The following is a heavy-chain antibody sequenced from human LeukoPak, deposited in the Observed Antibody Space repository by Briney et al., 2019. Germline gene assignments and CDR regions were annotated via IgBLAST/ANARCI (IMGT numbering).Heavy chain of an antibody. J-gene: IGHJ4*02. D-gene: IGHD6-19*01. CDR3: AHRTYSSAWYGY. CDR2: IYGNDEK. V-gene: IGHV2-5*01. Sequence: SGPTLVKPTQALTLTCTFSGFSLSTDRVAVGWICQPPREALEWLALIYGNDEKRYSPSLKSRLTITKDTSKNQVVLTMTNMDPVDTATYYCAHRTYSSAWYGYWGQGILVTVSS. CDR1: GFSLSTDRVA.